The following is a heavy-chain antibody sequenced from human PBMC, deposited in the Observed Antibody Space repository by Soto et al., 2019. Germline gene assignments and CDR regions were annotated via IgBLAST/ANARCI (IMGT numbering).Heavy chain of an antibody. Sequence: QVQLQESGPGLVKPSETLSLTCTVSGGTISSYYWSWIRQPPGKGLEWIGYIYYSGSTNYNPSLKSRVTISVDTSKTPFYLKLTSVTAADTAVYYCARRYGSAFDFWGQGTMVTVSS. CDR3: ARRYGSAFDF. CDR1: GGTISSYY. D-gene: IGHD3-10*01. CDR2: IYYSGST. V-gene: IGHV4-59*01. J-gene: IGHJ3*01.